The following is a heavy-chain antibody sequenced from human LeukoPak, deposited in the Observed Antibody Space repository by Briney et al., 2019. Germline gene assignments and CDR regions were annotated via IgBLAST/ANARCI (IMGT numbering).Heavy chain of an antibody. CDR2: VSWGSGSI. V-gene: IGHV3-9*03. CDR1: GFTFDDYA. CDR3: ARSLQVIDY. D-gene: IGHD5-24*01. Sequence: GGSLRLSCAASGFTFDDYAMHWVRQAPGKGLEWVSGVSWGSGSIGYADSVKGRFTISKDNAKNSLYLQINSLRADDMALYYCARSLQVIDYWGQGTLVTVSS. J-gene: IGHJ4*02.